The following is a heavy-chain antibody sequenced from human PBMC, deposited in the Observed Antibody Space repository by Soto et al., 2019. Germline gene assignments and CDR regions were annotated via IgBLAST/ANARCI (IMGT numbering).Heavy chain of an antibody. CDR3: ARRPYYYYGMDV. Sequence: QVQLQESGPGLVKPSQTLSLTCTVSGGSISSGNYYWSWIRQPPGQGLEWIGYISNSGVTSYNPSLKSRLTISVDTSKNQFSLKLSSVTAADTAVYYGARRPYYYYGMDVWGQGTTVTVSS. V-gene: IGHV4-30-4*01. J-gene: IGHJ6*02. CDR2: ISNSGVT. CDR1: GGSISSGNYY.